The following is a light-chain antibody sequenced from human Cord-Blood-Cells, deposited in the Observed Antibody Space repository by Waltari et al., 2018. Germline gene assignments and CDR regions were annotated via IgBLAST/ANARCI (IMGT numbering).Light chain of an antibody. J-gene: IGKJ4*01. V-gene: IGKV4-1*01. CDR2: WAY. CDR3: QQYYSTPLT. Sequence: DIVMTQSPDSLAVSLGERATINCKSSQSVLYSSNNKNYLAWYQQEPGQPPKLLIYWAYTRESGVPDRFSGSGSCTDFTLTISSLQAEDVAVYYCQQYYSTPLTFGGGTKVEIK. CDR1: QSVLYSSNNKNY.